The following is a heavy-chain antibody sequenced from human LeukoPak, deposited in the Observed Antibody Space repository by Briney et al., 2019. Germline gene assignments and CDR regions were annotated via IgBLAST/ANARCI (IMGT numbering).Heavy chain of an antibody. D-gene: IGHD6-13*01. CDR2: ISSSSSTI. CDR1: GFTFSSYS. Sequence: GGSLRLSCAASGFTFSSYSMNWVRQAPGKGLEWVSYISSSSSTIYYADSVKGRFTISRDNAKNSLYLQMNSLRAEDTAEYYCARAVSSWDHHYYYYYYYMDVWGKGTTVTVSS. J-gene: IGHJ6*03. V-gene: IGHV3-48*01. CDR3: ARAVSSWDHHYYYYYYYMDV.